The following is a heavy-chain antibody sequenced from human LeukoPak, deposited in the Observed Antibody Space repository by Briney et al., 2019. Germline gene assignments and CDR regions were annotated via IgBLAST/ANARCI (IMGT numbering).Heavy chain of an antibody. CDR3: ASGGFLGGNFWGYYFDY. J-gene: IGHJ4*02. CDR1: GGSISSYY. V-gene: IGHV4-59*08. CDR2: IYSSVST. Sequence: PSQTLSLTCTVSGGSISSYYWSWIRQPPGKGLEWIGYIYSSVSTNYNPSLKSRVTISVDTSKTHFSLKLSSVTAADTAVYYCASGGFLGGNFWGYYFDYWGQGTLVTVSS. D-gene: IGHD4-23*01.